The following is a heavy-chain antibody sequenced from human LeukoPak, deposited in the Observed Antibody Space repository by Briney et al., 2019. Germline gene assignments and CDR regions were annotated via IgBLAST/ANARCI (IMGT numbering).Heavy chain of an antibody. V-gene: IGHV3-30*18. CDR1: GFTFSNYG. CDR2: ISYDGSNK. CDR3: ANYGSVSYFAY. J-gene: IGHJ4*02. D-gene: IGHD3-10*01. Sequence: TGGSLRLSCAASGFTFSNYGMHWVRQAPGKGPEWVALISYDGSNKYYADSVKGRFTISRDNSKNTLYLQMISLRAEDTAVYYCANYGSVSYFAYWGQGTLVTVSS.